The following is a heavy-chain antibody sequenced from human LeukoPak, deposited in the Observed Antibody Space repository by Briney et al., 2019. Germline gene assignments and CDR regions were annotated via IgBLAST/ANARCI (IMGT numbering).Heavy chain of an antibody. D-gene: IGHD6-13*01. CDR1: GYTFTSYA. CDR2: INAGNGNT. J-gene: IGHJ1*01. CDR3: ARDGGEQQLVLQYFQH. V-gene: IGHV1-3*01. Sequence: ASVKVSCKASGYTFTSYAMHWVRQAPGQRLEWMGWINAGNGNTKYSQKFQGRVTITRDTSASTAYMELSSLRSEDTAVYYCARDGGEQQLVLQYFQHWGQGTLVTVSS.